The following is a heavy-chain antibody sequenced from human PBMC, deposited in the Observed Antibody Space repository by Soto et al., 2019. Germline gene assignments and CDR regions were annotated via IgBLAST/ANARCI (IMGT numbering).Heavy chain of an antibody. V-gene: IGHV3-30*18. Sequence: QVPLVESGGGVVQPGRSLRLSCAASGFTFSSYGMHWVRQAPGKGLEWVAVISYDGSNKYYADSVKGRFTISRDNSKNTLYLQMNSLRAEDTAVYYCAKDLERYRSGYFVCDYWGQGTLVTVSS. CDR1: GFTFSSYG. J-gene: IGHJ4*02. D-gene: IGHD3-3*01. CDR3: AKDLERYRSGYFVCDY. CDR2: ISYDGSNK.